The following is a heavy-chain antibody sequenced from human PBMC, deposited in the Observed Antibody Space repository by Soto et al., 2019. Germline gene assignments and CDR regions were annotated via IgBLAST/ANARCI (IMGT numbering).Heavy chain of an antibody. D-gene: IGHD5-18*01. CDR2: IYYSGST. V-gene: IGHV4-39*01. Sequence: PSETLSLTCTVSGGSIGSSSYFWAWIRQPPGKGLEWVGRIYYSGSTYYNPSLKSRVTISVDTSKNQFSLKLSSVTAADTAVYYCARHAIPPKARIQLWLDYWGQGXLVTVYS. CDR1: GGSIGSSSYF. CDR3: ARHAIPPKARIQLWLDY. J-gene: IGHJ4*02.